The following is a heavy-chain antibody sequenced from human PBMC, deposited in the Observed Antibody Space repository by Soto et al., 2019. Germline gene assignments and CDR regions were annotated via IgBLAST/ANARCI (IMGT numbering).Heavy chain of an antibody. V-gene: IGHV4-31*03. CDR1: GDSISSGSYY. J-gene: IGHJ3*01. CDR3: ARGFCTNGICSYDGFDL. Sequence: QVQLQESGPGLVKPSQTLSLICTVSGDSISSGSYYWNWIRQHPGGGLEWIGYVSYTERASSNPSLVSRVTMSLDTSKNQFSLRLSSVTAADTAVYSCARGFCTNGICSYDGFDLWGQGTLVTVSS. CDR2: VSYTERA. D-gene: IGHD2-8*01.